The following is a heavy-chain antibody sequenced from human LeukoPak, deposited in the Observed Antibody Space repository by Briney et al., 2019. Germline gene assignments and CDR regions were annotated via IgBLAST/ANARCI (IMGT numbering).Heavy chain of an antibody. CDR3: ARNYYDSSGPLNNWFDP. CDR2: ISSSSSYI. D-gene: IGHD3-22*01. CDR1: GFTFSSYS. J-gene: IGHJ5*02. Sequence: GGSLRLSCAASGFTFSSYSMNWVRQAPGKGLEWVSSISSSSSYIYYADSVKGRFTISRDNAKNSLYLQMNGLRAEDTAVYYCARNYYDSSGPLNNWFDPWGQGTLVTVSS. V-gene: IGHV3-21*01.